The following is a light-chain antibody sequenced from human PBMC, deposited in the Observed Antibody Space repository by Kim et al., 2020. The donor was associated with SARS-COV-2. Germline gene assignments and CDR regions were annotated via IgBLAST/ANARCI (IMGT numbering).Light chain of an antibody. Sequence: PPGERATLSGRASQSINTNLVWYQQKPGQGPRLLIYGASTRATGVPARFSGSGSGTEFTLTISSLQSEDFAIYYCQQFHNWPPWTFGQGTKVDIK. V-gene: IGKV3-15*01. CDR1: QSINTN. J-gene: IGKJ1*01. CDR2: GAS. CDR3: QQFHNWPPWT.